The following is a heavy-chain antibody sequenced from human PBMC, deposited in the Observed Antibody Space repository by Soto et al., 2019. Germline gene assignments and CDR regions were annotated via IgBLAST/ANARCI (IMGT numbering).Heavy chain of an antibody. Sequence: GASVKVSCKVSGYTLTELSMHWVRQAPGKGPEWMGGFDPEDGETIYAQKFQGRVTMTEDTSTDTAYMELSSLRSEDTAVYYCATTSDFWSGYYAQWALDYWGQGTLVTVSS. CDR3: ATTSDFWSGYYAQWALDY. V-gene: IGHV1-24*01. CDR1: GYTLTELS. CDR2: FDPEDGET. J-gene: IGHJ4*02. D-gene: IGHD3-3*01.